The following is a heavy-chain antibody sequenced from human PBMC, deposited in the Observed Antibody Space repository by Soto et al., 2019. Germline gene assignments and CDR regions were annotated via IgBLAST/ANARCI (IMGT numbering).Heavy chain of an antibody. V-gene: IGHV3-33*01. D-gene: IGHD2-21*02. J-gene: IGHJ6*02. CDR3: ARGGDYYYYFGMDV. CDR2: IWYDGSNK. Sequence: GGSLRLSCAASGFTFSSYGMHWVRQAPGKGLEWVAVIWYDGSNKYYADSVKGRFTISRDNSKNTLYLQMNSLRAEDTAVYYCARGGDYYYYFGMDVWGQRTTVTVSS. CDR1: GFTFSSYG.